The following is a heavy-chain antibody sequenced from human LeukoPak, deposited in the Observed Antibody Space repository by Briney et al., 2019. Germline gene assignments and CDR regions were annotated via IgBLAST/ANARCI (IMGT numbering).Heavy chain of an antibody. J-gene: IGHJ4*02. CDR1: GFSLSTSGVG. V-gene: IGHV2-5*02. CDR2: IYWDDDK. D-gene: IGHD2-15*01. Sequence: SGPTLVNPTQTLTLTCTFSGFSLSTSGVGVGWIRQPPGKALEWLALIYWDDDKRYSPSLKSRLTITKDTSKNQVVLTMTNMDPVDTATYCCAHIGLGSGGSCCRDDYWGQGTLVTVSS. CDR3: AHIGLGSGGSCCRDDY.